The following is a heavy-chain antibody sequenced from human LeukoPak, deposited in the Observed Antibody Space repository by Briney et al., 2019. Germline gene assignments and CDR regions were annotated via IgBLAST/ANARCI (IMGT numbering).Heavy chain of an antibody. CDR2: ISSSSSTI. CDR3: ARSYGSGSSYYFDY. D-gene: IGHD3-10*01. V-gene: IGHV3-48*01. CDR1: GFTFSSYS. Sequence: GGSLRLSCAASGFTFSSYSMNWVRQAPGKGLEWVSYISSSSSTIYYADSVKGRFTISRDNAKNPLYLQMNSLRAEDTAVYCCARSYGSGSSYYFDYWGQGTLVTVSS. J-gene: IGHJ4*02.